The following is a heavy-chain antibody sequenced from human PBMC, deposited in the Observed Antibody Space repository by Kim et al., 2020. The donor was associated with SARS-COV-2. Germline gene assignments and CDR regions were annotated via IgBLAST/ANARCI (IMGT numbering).Heavy chain of an antibody. V-gene: IGHV4-59*13. J-gene: IGHJ3*01. CDR1: GGSISSYY. CDR3: ERVFVVCCQDDLDA. CDR2: IYYSGST. D-gene: IGHD1-1*01. Sequence: SETLSLTCTVSGGSISSYYWSWIRQPPGKGLEWIGYIYYSGSTNYNPSLKSRVTISVDTSKNQFSLKLSSGTAADTAVSYCERVFVVCCQDDLDACAQG.